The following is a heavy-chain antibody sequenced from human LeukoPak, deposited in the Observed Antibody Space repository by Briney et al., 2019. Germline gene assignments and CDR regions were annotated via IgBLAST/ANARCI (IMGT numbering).Heavy chain of an antibody. J-gene: IGHJ4*02. D-gene: IGHD3-10*01. Sequence: GESLKISCKGSGYRFTNYWIGWVRQMPGKGLEWMGIIYPGDSDTRYSPSFQGQVTISADKSISTAYLQWSSLKASDTAMYYCARQGGGSGSYYSPLDYWGQGTLVTVSS. CDR1: GYRFTNYW. CDR2: IYPGDSDT. CDR3: ARQGGGSGSYYSPLDY. V-gene: IGHV5-51*01.